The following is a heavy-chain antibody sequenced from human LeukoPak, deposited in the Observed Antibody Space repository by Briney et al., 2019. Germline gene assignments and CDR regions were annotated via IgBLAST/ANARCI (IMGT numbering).Heavy chain of an antibody. CDR3: ARHRDYSIDYFDY. CDR2: IYYSGST. V-gene: IGHV4-39*01. Sequence: SETLSLTCTVSGGSISSSTYYWGWIRQPPGKGLEWIGSIYYSGSTYYNPPLKSRVAISVDTSKNQFSLKVNSVTAADTAVYYCARHRDYSIDYFDYWGQGTLVTVSS. J-gene: IGHJ4*02. D-gene: IGHD4-11*01. CDR1: GGSISSSTYY.